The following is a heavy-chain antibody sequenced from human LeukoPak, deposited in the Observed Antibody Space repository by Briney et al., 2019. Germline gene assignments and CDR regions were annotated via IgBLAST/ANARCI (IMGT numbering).Heavy chain of an antibody. J-gene: IGHJ4*02. CDR1: GFTARSNF. D-gene: IGHD3-22*01. V-gene: IGHV3-53*01. CDR3: ARIDSSGFYPAY. Sequence: PGEPLRPPCAAPGFTARSNFMTWVRQAPGKGLGWFSVVYGGGTTYYADSVKGRFTIYRDNSKNALYLQMNSLSVEDTAVYYCARIDSSGFYPAYWGQGTLVTVSS. CDR2: VYGGGTT.